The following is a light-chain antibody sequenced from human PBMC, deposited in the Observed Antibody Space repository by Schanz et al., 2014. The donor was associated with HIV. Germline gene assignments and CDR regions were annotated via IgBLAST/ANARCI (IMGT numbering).Light chain of an antibody. CDR2: GAS. CDR3: QQCSNSPLT. CDR1: QSVSVN. J-gene: IGKJ4*01. Sequence: EIVMTQSPATLSVSPGEGATLSCRASQSVSVNLPWYSQKPGQAPRLLIYGASSRATGIPDRFSGSGSGTDFTLTISRLEPEDFAVYYCQQCSNSPLTFGGGTKVEIK. V-gene: IGKV3-20*01.